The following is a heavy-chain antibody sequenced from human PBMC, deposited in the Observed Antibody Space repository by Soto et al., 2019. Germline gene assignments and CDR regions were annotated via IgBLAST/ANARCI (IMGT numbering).Heavy chain of an antibody. D-gene: IGHD1-26*01. CDR3: ARESGSYFLGLDY. Sequence: EVQLVESGGGLVKPGGSLRLSCAASGFTFSSYSMNWVRQAPGKGLEWVSSISSSSSYIYYADSVKGRFTISRYNAKNSLYLQMNSLRAEDTAVDYCARESGSYFLGLDYWGQGTLVTVSS. V-gene: IGHV3-21*01. CDR1: GFTFSSYS. J-gene: IGHJ4*02. CDR2: ISSSSSYI.